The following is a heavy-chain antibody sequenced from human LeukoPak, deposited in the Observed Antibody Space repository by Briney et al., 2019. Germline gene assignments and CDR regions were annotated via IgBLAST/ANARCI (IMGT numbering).Heavy chain of an antibody. V-gene: IGHV1-2*02. CDR3: ARVSRFYYDSSGDFDY. Sequence: ASVKVSCKASGYTSTDYYMHWVRQAPGQGLEWMGWITPNSGATKYAQKFRGRVSMTRDTSINTAYMELSRLRSDDTAIYYCARVSRFYYDSSGDFDYWGQGTLVTVSS. CDR2: ITPNSGAT. D-gene: IGHD3-22*01. CDR1: GYTSTDYY. J-gene: IGHJ4*02.